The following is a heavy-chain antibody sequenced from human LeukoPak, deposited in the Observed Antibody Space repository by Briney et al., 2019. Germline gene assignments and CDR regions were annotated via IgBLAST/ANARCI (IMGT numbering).Heavy chain of an antibody. D-gene: IGHD5-24*01. V-gene: IGHV3-23*01. CDR1: GFTFSSYA. CDR3: AKDLRTYKNYYFDY. J-gene: IGHJ4*02. CDR2: ISGSGSST. Sequence: GGSLRLSCAASGFTFSSYAMTWVRQAPGKGLEWVSGISGSGSSTYYADSVKGRFTISRDNSKNTLSLQMNSLRAEDTAVYYCAKDLRTYKNYYFDYWGQGTLVTASS.